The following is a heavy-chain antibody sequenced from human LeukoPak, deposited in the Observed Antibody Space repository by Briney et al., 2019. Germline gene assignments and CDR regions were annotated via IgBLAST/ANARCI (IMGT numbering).Heavy chain of an antibody. J-gene: IGHJ4*02. CDR1: GFTFSSYA. Sequence: GGSLRLSCAASGFTFSSYAMHWVRQAPGKGLEWVAVISYDGSNKYYADSVKGRFTISRDNSKNTLYLQTNSLRAEDTAVYYCARESGSSYFYYFDYWGQGTLVTVSS. V-gene: IGHV3-30*04. D-gene: IGHD6-13*01. CDR2: ISYDGSNK. CDR3: ARESGSSYFYYFDY.